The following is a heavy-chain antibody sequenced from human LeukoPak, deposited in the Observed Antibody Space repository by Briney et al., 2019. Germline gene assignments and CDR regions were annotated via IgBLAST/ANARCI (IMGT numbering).Heavy chain of an antibody. CDR1: GFTVSTNY. D-gene: IGHD1-14*01. Sequence: PGGSLRLSCAASGFTVSTNYMSWVRQAPGKGLEWVSVIYSGDNTYYADSVKGRFTVSRDTSKNTLYVQMNSLRAEDTAVYYCARVFPLSAYGMDPWGQGTLVTVSS. J-gene: IGHJ5*02. CDR2: IYSGDNT. V-gene: IGHV3-66*02. CDR3: ARVFPLSAYGMDP.